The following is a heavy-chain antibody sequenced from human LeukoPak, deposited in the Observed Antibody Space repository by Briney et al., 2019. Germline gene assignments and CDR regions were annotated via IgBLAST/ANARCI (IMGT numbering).Heavy chain of an antibody. V-gene: IGHV5-51*01. CDR2: IYPGDSDT. Sequence: PGESLKISCKGSGYSFTSYWIGWVRQMPGKGLEWMGIIYPGDSDTRYSPSFQGHVTISADKSISTAYLQWSSLKASDTAMYYCARHNSSGWYKTNWFDPWGQGTLVTVSS. J-gene: IGHJ5*02. CDR3: ARHNSSGWYKTNWFDP. CDR1: GYSFTSYW. D-gene: IGHD6-19*01.